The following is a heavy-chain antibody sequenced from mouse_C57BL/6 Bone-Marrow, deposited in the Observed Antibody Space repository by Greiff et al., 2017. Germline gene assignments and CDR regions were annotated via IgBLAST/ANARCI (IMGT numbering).Heavy chain of an antibody. CDR1: GYTFTSYW. V-gene: IGHV1-69*01. CDR3: AREGFITTVAFAY. Sequence: QVQLQQPGAELVMPGASVKLSCKASGYTFTSYWMHWVKQRPGQGLEWIGEIDPSDSYTNYNQKFKGKSTLTVDKSSSTAYMQLSSLTSEDSAVYYCAREGFITTVAFAYWGQGTLVTVSA. D-gene: IGHD1-1*01. J-gene: IGHJ3*01. CDR2: IDPSDSYT.